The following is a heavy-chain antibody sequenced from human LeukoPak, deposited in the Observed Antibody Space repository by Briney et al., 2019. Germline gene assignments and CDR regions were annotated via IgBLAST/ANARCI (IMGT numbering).Heavy chain of an antibody. CDR2: IFPGDSDT. J-gene: IGHJ5*02. CDR1: GYSFSDYW. D-gene: IGHD3-3*01. V-gene: IGHV5-51*01. Sequence: GESLKISCKGSGYSFSDYWIGWVRQMPGKGLEWMGIIFPGDSDTRYSPSFQGQVTISVDKSISTAYLQWSSLKASDTAMYYCARAPSGHYTDRDWFDPWGQGTLVTVSS. CDR3: ARAPSGHYTDRDWFDP.